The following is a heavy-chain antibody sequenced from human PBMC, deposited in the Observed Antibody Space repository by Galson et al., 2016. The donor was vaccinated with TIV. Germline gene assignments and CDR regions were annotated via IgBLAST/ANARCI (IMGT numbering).Heavy chain of an antibody. V-gene: IGHV3-11*05. D-gene: IGHD3-10*01. CDR1: GFLFTEYY. Sequence: SLRLSCAASGFLFTEYYMSWIRQAPGKGLEWVSYISSSSSFRNYADSVKGRFTISRDNAKVYLQMNSLRVEDTAAYYCARDYGEVRGDNWYFDLWGRGTLVTVSS. CDR3: ARDYGEVRGDNWYFDL. J-gene: IGHJ2*01. CDR2: ISSSSSFR.